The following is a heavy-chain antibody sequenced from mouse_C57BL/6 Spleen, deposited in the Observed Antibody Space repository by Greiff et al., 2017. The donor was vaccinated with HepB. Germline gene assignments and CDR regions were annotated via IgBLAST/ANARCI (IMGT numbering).Heavy chain of an antibody. J-gene: IGHJ3*01. Sequence: VKLKQSGPGLVQPSQSLSITCTVSGFSLTSYGVHWVRQSPGKGLEWLGVIWRGGSTDYNAAFMSRLSITKDNSKSQVFFKMNSLQADDTAIYYCAKSSYGNYPAWFAYWGQGTLVTVSA. CDR3: AKSSYGNYPAWFAY. CDR1: GFSLTSYG. V-gene: IGHV2-5*01. CDR2: IWRGGST. D-gene: IGHD2-1*01.